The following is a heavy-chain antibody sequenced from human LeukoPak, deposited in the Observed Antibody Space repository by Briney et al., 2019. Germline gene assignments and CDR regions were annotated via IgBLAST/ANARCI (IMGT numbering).Heavy chain of an antibody. Sequence: SETLSLSCTASGCSISSYYWSWIRQPAGKGLEWIGRIYTSGSTNYNPSLKSRVTMSVDTSKNQFALKLSSVTAADTAVYYCARDSDCSSTSCHYYYYYMDVWGKGTTVTISS. CDR2: IYTSGST. J-gene: IGHJ6*03. CDR3: ARDSDCSSTSCHYYYYYMDV. V-gene: IGHV4-4*07. CDR1: GCSISSYY. D-gene: IGHD2-2*01.